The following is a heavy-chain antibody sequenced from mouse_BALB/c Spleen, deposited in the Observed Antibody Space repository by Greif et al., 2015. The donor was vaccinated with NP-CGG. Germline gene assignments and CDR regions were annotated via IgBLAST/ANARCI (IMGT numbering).Heavy chain of an antibody. D-gene: IGHD2-14*01. J-gene: IGHJ2*01. V-gene: IGHV5-17*02. CDR2: ISSGSSTI. CDR3: ARSEGNY. CDR1: GFTFSSFG. Sequence: EVKLVESGGGLVQPGGSRKLSCAASGFTFSSFGMHWVRQAPEKGLEWVAYISSGSSTIYYADTVKGRFTISRDNPKNTLFLQMTSLRSEDTAMYYCARSEGNYWGQGTTLTVSS.